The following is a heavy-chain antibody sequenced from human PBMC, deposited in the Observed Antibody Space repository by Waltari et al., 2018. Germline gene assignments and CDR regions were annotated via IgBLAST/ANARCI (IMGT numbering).Heavy chain of an antibody. V-gene: IGHV1-2*02. CDR3: ASSATYWGEFFEH. D-gene: IGHD7-27*01. Sequence: VQLVQSGADVKKPGASMNVSCRTSGYSFTDFYMHWVRQAPGQGLEWMGWINPKTGGTNYAQNFRGRVTMTRDTSSSTAFLEMTSLSFGETAVYYCASSATYWGEFFEHWGQGSLITVSS. CDR1: GYSFTDFY. J-gene: IGHJ4*02. CDR2: INPKTGGT.